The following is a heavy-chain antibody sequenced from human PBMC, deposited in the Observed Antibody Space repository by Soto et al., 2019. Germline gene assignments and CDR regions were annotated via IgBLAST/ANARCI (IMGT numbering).Heavy chain of an antibody. CDR3: ARTYNWKKNWFDP. CDR1: GYSFTSYW. J-gene: IGHJ5*02. V-gene: IGHV5-51*01. Sequence: GESLTISCKGSGYSFTSYWIGWVRQMPGKGLEWMGIIYPGDSDTRYSPSFQGQVTISADKSINTAYLQWSSLKASDTAMYYCARTYNWKKNWFDPWGQGSLVTVSS. CDR2: IYPGDSDT. D-gene: IGHD1-20*01.